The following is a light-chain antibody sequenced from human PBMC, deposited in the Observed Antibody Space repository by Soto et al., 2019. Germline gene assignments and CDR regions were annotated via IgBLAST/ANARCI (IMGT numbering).Light chain of an antibody. Sequence: EVVMTQSPATLSVSPGERATLSCRASRSVASNLAWYQHKPGQGPRLLLYGASTRASGIPARFSGSGSGTEFTLTISSLQHEDFAVYYCQQYQQWPFYTFGQGTKLEIK. V-gene: IGKV3-15*01. CDR1: RSVASN. CDR3: QQYQQWPFYT. J-gene: IGKJ2*01. CDR2: GAS.